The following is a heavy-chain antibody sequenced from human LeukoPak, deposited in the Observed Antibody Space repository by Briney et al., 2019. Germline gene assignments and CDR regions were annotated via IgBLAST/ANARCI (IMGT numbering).Heavy chain of an antibody. D-gene: IGHD6-19*01. CDR2: INAGNGAT. J-gene: IGHJ4*02. Sequence: ASVTVSCKASGDTFTEYAMHWERQAPGQRLEWMGWINAGNGATKYSQKFQGRFTITRDTSASTAYMALSSLTSEDTTIYYCARGRWSSSGWYYFDYWGQGTQVTVSS. V-gene: IGHV1-3*01. CDR1: GDTFTEYA. CDR3: ARGRWSSSGWYYFDY.